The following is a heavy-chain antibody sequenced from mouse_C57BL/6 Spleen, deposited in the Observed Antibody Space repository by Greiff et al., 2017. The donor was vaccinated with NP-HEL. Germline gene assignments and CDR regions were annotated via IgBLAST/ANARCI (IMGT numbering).Heavy chain of an antibody. CDR2: IDPSDSYT. J-gene: IGHJ1*03. CDR3: ARPPHYYGSSYGYFDV. CDR1: GYTFTSYW. D-gene: IGHD1-1*01. Sequence: QVQLKQPGAELVMPGASVKLSCKASGYTFTSYWMHWVKQRPGQGLEWIGEIDPSDSYTNYNQKFKGKSTLTVDKSSSTAYMQLSSLTSEDSAVYYCARPPHYYGSSYGYFDVWGTGTTVTVSS. V-gene: IGHV1-69*01.